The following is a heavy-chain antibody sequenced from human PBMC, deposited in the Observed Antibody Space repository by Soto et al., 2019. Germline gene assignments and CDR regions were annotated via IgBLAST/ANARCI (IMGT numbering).Heavy chain of an antibody. Sequence: QVQLQESGPGLVKPSQTLSLTCTVSGGSISSGDYYWSWIRQPPGKGLEWIGYIYYSGSTYYNPXLKSRVTISVXXSXNXXSLKLSSVTAADTAVYYCARAPTYYYGSGSYYPDYWGQGTLVTVSS. CDR1: GGSISSGDYY. V-gene: IGHV4-30-4*01. CDR2: IYYSGST. CDR3: ARAPTYYYGSGSYYPDY. D-gene: IGHD3-10*01. J-gene: IGHJ4*02.